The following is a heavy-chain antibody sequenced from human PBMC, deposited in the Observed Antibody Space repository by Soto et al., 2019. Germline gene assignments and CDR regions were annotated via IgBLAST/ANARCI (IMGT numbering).Heavy chain of an antibody. CDR2: INHSGST. Sequence: SEPLSPTCPVYGGSFSGYYWSWIRQPPGKGLEGMGEINHSGSTNYNPSLKSRVTISIDSSKTRFSLNLNSVTTADTAVYYCGAQDYVAKGYHFETWGQGTMVTVSS. CDR3: GAQDYVAKGYHFET. J-gene: IGHJ4*02. CDR1: GGSFSGYY. V-gene: IGHV4-34*01. D-gene: IGHD4-17*01.